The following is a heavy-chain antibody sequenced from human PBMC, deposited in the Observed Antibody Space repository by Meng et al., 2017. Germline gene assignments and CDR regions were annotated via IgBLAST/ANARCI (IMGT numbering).Heavy chain of an antibody. Sequence: VEVRGDGAQATEFSRLSGGDFGCTCVDYVRQGVRQAPERGGELVTLISWANCRHNYADCVKSRVTISTDTSNMELYLQMNNVTAEDTGVYYWASGTSGYDYWGQGTLVTVSS. CDR1: GCTCVDYV. D-gene: IGHD3-10*01. V-gene: IGHV3-43D*03. J-gene: IGHJ4*02. CDR3: ASGTSGYDY. CDR2: ISWANCRH.